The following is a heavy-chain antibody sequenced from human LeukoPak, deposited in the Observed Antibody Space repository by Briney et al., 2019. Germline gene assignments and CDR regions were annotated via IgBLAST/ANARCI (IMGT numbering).Heavy chain of an antibody. J-gene: IGHJ5*02. CDR1: GYTFTSYY. Sequence: ASVKVSCKASGYTFTSYYMHWVRQAPGQGLEWMGLINPSGGSTSYAQKFQGRVAMTRDTSTSTVYMELSSLRSEDTAVYYCARESDSSGHSDWFDPWGQGTLVTVSS. CDR2: INPSGGST. CDR3: ARESDSSGHSDWFDP. D-gene: IGHD3-22*01. V-gene: IGHV1-46*01.